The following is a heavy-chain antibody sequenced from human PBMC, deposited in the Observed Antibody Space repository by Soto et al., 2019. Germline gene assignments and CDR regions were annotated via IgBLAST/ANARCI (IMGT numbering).Heavy chain of an antibody. J-gene: IGHJ5*02. Sequence: SETLSLTCTVSGGSISSGGYYWSWIRQHPGKGLEWIGYIYYSGSTYYNPSLKSRVTISVDTSKNQFSLKLSSVTAADTAVYYCAIDYCSGGSCYLNWFDPWGQGTLVTVSS. CDR2: IYYSGST. CDR3: AIDYCSGGSCYLNWFDP. V-gene: IGHV4-31*03. D-gene: IGHD2-15*01. CDR1: GGSISSGGYY.